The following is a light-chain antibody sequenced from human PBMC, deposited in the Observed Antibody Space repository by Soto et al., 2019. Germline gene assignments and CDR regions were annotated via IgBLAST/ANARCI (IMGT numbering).Light chain of an antibody. J-gene: IGLJ1*01. Sequence: QSVLTQPASVSGSPGQSVTISYTGTSSDIGAYDYVSWYQQHPGGVPKLLIYDVSSRPSGVSSRFSGAKSGNTASLTISGLQADDESDYYCSSFADSSARDYVFGSGTKLTVL. CDR2: DVS. CDR1: SSDIGAYDY. V-gene: IGLV2-14*03. CDR3: SSFADSSARDYV.